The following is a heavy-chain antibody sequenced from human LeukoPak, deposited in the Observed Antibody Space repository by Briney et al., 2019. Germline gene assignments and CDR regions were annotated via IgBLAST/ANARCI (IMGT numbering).Heavy chain of an antibody. CDR3: ARQRRVTEPFDY. CDR1: GGSISSSSYY. D-gene: IGHD2-21*02. J-gene: IGHJ4*02. Sequence: SETLSLTCTVSGGSISSSSYYWGWIRQPPGKGLVWIGSIYYSGSTYYNPSLKSRVTISVDTSKNQFSLKLSSVTAADTAVYYCARQRRVTEPFDYWGQGTLVTVSS. CDR2: IYYSGST. V-gene: IGHV4-39*01.